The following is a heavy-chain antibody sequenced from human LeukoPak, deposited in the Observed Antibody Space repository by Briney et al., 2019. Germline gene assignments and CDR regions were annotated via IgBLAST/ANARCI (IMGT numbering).Heavy chain of an antibody. CDR3: AKGLTGYSST. D-gene: IGHD6-19*01. Sequence: GGSLRLSCAASGFSFSDAWMTWVRQAPGKGLEWVAVISYDGSNKYYADSVKGRFTISRDNSKNTLYLQMNSLRAEDTAVYYCAKGLTGYSSTWGQGTLVTVSS. CDR2: ISYDGSNK. J-gene: IGHJ5*02. CDR1: GFSFSDAW. V-gene: IGHV3-30*18.